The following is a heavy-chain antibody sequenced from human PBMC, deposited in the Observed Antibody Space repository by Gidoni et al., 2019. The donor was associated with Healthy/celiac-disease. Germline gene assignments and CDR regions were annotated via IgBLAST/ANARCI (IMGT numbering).Heavy chain of an antibody. CDR1: GGSTRSGGYY. J-gene: IGHJ4*02. V-gene: IGHV4-31*03. CDR2: IYYSGST. D-gene: IGHD5-12*01. Sequence: QVQLQESGPGLVKPSQTLSLTCTVPGGSTRSGGYYWSWIRQHPGTGLEWIGYIYYSGSTYYNPSLKSRVTISVDTSKNQFSLKLSSVTAADTAVYYCARGLYSGYDLRFDYWGQGTLVTVSS. CDR3: ARGLYSGYDLRFDY.